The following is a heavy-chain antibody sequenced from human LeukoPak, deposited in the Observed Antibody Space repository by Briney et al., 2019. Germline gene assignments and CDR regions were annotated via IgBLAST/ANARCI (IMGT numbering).Heavy chain of an antibody. V-gene: IGHV3-30-3*01. Sequence: PGRSLRLSCAASGFTFSSYAMHWVRQAPGKGLEWVAVISYDGSNKYYADSVKGRFTISRDNSKNTLYLQMNSLRAEDTAVYYCAKDHEVLWLSPRIDYWGQGTLVTVSS. CDR3: AKDHEVLWLSPRIDY. CDR2: ISYDGSNK. CDR1: GFTFSSYA. J-gene: IGHJ4*02. D-gene: IGHD6-19*01.